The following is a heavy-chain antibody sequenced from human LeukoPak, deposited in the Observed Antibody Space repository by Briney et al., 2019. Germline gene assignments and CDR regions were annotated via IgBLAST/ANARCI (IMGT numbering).Heavy chain of an antibody. CDR2: ISSSSSYI. CDR3: AREILAPGKTHDY. CDR1: GFTFSSYS. V-gene: IGHV3-21*01. J-gene: IGHJ4*02. Sequence: GGSLRLSCAASGFTFSSYSMNWVRQAPGKGLEWVSSISSSSSYIYYADSVKGRFTISRDNAKNTLFLQINSLRAEDTAVYYCAREILAPGKTHDYWGQGTLVTVSS.